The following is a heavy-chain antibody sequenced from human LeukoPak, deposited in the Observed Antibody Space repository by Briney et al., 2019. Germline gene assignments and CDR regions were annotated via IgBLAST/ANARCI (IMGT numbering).Heavy chain of an antibody. CDR2: ISSSSSYI. CDR3: AREILAPGKTHDY. CDR1: GFTFSSYS. V-gene: IGHV3-21*01. J-gene: IGHJ4*02. Sequence: GGSLRLSCAASGFTFSSYSMNWVRQAPGKGLEWVSSISSSSSYIYYADSVKGRFTISRDNAKNTLFLQINSLRAEDTAVYYCAREILAPGKTHDYWGQGTLVTVSS.